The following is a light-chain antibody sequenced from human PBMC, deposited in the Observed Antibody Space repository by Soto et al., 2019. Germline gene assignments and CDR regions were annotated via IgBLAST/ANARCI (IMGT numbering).Light chain of an antibody. V-gene: IGKV1-39*01. CDR3: LQCYSSLFT. CDR2: AAS. Sequence: DIQMTQSPSSLSASVGDRVTITCRASQTIIRYLNWYQQKPGRAPNLLIYAASSLQSGVPSRFSGSGSGTEFTLTISSLQPEDFATYYCLQCYSSLFTFGPGTKVEIK. CDR1: QTIIRY. J-gene: IGKJ3*01.